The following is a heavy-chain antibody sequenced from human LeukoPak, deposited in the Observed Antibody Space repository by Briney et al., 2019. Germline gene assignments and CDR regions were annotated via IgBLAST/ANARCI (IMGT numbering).Heavy chain of an antibody. CDR3: AKDWGNIVVVPAALEYFQH. J-gene: IGHJ1*01. D-gene: IGHD2-2*01. CDR2: IRYDGSNK. Sequence: GGSLRLSCAASGFTFSSYGMHWVRQAPGKGLEWVAFIRYDGSNKYYADSVKGRFTISRDNSKNTLYLQMNSLRAEDTAVYYCAKDWGNIVVVPAALEYFQHWGQGTLVTVPS. CDR1: GFTFSSYG. V-gene: IGHV3-30*02.